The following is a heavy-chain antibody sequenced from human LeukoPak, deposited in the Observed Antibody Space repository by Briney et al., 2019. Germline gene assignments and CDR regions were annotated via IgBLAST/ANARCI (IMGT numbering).Heavy chain of an antibody. D-gene: IGHD4-17*01. J-gene: IGHJ4*02. CDR3: AKGLTTVTAYFDY. CDR2: ITWNSGRI. CDR1: GFTFDDYA. Sequence: GGSLRLSCAASGFTFDDYAMHWVRQAPGKGLEWVSGITWNSGRIGYADSVKGRFTISRDNAKNSLHLQMNSLRAEDTALYYCAKGLTTVTAYFDYWGQGTLVTVSS. V-gene: IGHV3-9*01.